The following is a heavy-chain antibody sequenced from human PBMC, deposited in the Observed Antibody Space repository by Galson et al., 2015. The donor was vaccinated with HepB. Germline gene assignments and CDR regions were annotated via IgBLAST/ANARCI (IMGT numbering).Heavy chain of an antibody. D-gene: IGHD6-19*01. Sequence: SLRLSCAASGFTFSDYYMSWIRQAPGKGLEWVSYISSSSYTNYADSVKGRFTISRDNAKNSLYLQMNSLRAEDTAVYYCARGQGSGWSPSRLWYYYYGMDVWGQGTTVTVSS. CDR2: ISSSSYT. CDR1: GFTFSDYY. J-gene: IGHJ6*02. CDR3: ARGQGSGWSPSRLWYYYYGMDV. V-gene: IGHV3-11*06.